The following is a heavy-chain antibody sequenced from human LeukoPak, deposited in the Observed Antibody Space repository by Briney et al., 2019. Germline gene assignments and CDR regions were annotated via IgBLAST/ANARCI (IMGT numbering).Heavy chain of an antibody. D-gene: IGHD1-26*01. CDR3: AKPPYSGSYLEYFQH. J-gene: IGHJ1*01. CDR1: GFTFSSYG. CDR2: ISYDGSNK. V-gene: IGHV3-30*18. Sequence: GRSLRLSCAASGFTFSSYGMHWVRQAPGKGLEWVAVISYDGSNKYYADSVKGRFTISRDNFKNTLYLQMNSLRAEDTAVYYCAKPPYSGSYLEYFQHWGQGTLVTVSS.